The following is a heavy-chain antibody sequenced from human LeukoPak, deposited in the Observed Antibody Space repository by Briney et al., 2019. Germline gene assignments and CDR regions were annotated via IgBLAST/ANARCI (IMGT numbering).Heavy chain of an antibody. CDR3: ARLSGTGYFDL. CDR1: GLTLSNYN. CDR2: ISVGSDAT. D-gene: IGHD1-1*01. J-gene: IGHJ4*02. Sequence: GGSLRLSCAASGLTLSNYNMNWVRQAPGKGPEWVSYISVGSDATYYADAVRGRFTISRDTAKNSLILQMNSLRAGDTALYFCARLSGTGYFDLWGQGTLVTVSS. V-gene: IGHV3-48*04.